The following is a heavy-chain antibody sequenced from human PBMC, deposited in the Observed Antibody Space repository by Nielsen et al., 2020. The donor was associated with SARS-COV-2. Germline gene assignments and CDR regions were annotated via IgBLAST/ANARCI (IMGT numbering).Heavy chain of an antibody. CDR2: ISYDGSNE. CDR3: ARETLDYTSSFVDY. Sequence: GESLKISCAASKFTFNNYAMHWVRQAPGKGLEWMTIISYDGSNEHYADPVKGRFNISRDNSKNMVYLLMNSLKPDDTAVYYCARETLDYTSSFVDYWGQGTLVTVSS. D-gene: IGHD2-2*02. V-gene: IGHV3-30*01. CDR1: KFTFNNYA. J-gene: IGHJ4*02.